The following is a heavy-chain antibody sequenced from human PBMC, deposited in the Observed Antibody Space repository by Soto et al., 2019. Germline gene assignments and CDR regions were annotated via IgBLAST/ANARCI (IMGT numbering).Heavy chain of an antibody. CDR2: IYHSGST. Sequence: PSETLSLTCAVSGYSISSGYYWGWIRQPPGKGLEWIGSIYHSGSTYYNPSLKSRVTISVDTSKNQFSLKLSSVTAADTAVYYCARESNDFWSGYYSGWFDPWGQGTLVTVSS. J-gene: IGHJ5*02. V-gene: IGHV4-38-2*02. D-gene: IGHD3-3*01. CDR3: ARESNDFWSGYYSGWFDP. CDR1: GYSISSGYY.